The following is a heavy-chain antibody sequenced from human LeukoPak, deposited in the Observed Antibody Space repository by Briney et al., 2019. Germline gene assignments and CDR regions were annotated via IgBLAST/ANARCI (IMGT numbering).Heavy chain of an antibody. Sequence: PSETLSLTCTVSGGSISNYYWTWIRQHPGKGLEWIGYIYYSGSTYYNLSLKSRVTISVDTSKNQFSLKLSSVTATDTAVYYCARAQYYYDSSGYYPYYFDYWGQGTLVTVSS. CDR2: IYYSGST. V-gene: IGHV4-59*06. CDR3: ARAQYYYDSSGYYPYYFDY. D-gene: IGHD3-22*01. J-gene: IGHJ4*02. CDR1: GGSISNYY.